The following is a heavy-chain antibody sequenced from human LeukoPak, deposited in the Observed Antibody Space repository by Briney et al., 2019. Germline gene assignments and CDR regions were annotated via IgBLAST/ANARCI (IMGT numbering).Heavy chain of an antibody. J-gene: IGHJ4*02. V-gene: IGHV3-30*18. CDR3: AKSQYSNSFDY. Sequence: PGGSLRLSCAASGFTFSSYGMHWVRQAPGKGLEWVAVISYGGSNKYYADSVKGRFTISRDNSKNTLYLQMNSLRAEDTAVYYCAKSQYSNSFDYWGQGTLVTVSS. D-gene: IGHD4-11*01. CDR2: ISYGGSNK. CDR1: GFTFSSYG.